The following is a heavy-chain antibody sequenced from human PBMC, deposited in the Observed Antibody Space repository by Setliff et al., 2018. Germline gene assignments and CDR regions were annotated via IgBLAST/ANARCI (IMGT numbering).Heavy chain of an antibody. CDR2: FIPILGAT. Sequence: ASVKVSCKSAGGTFSSSGITWVRQAPGQGLQWLGRFIPILGATNYAQNFQGRVTITADESTSTGYMELRSLRSDDTAVYYCARELRSPYWHLDSWGQGTQVTVSS. D-gene: IGHD3-16*01. CDR3: ARELRSPYWHLDS. CDR1: GGTFSSSG. V-gene: IGHV1-69*13. J-gene: IGHJ5*01.